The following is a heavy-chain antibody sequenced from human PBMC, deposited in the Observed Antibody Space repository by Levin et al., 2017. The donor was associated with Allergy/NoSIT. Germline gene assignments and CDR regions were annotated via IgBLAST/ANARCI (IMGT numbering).Heavy chain of an antibody. CDR2: IWYDGSNK. V-gene: IGHV3-33*01. CDR1: GFTFSSYG. Sequence: GGSLRLSCAASGFTFSSYGMHCVRQAPGKGLEWVAVIWYDGSNKYYADSVKGRFTISRDNSKNTLYLQMNSLRAEDTAVYYCAREDYSNYNWFDPWGQGTLVTVSS. CDR3: AREDYSNYNWFDP. D-gene: IGHD4-11*01. J-gene: IGHJ5*02.